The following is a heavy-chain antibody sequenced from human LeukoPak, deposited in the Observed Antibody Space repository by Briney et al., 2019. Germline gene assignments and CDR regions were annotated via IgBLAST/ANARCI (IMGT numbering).Heavy chain of an antibody. Sequence: GGSLRLSCAASGFTFSSYSMNWVRQAPGKGLEWVSSISSSSSYIYYADSVKGRFTISRDNAKNSLYLQMSSLRAEDTAVYYCALIAAAGPSDYWGQGTLVTVSS. V-gene: IGHV3-21*01. J-gene: IGHJ4*02. CDR3: ALIAAAGPSDY. CDR2: ISSSSSYI. CDR1: GFTFSSYS. D-gene: IGHD6-13*01.